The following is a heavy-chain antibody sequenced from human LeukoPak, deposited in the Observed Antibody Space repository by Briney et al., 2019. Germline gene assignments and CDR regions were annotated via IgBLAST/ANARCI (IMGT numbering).Heavy chain of an antibody. V-gene: IGHV3-23*01. Sequence: GSLRLSCAASGFTFSSYAMSWVRQAPGKGLGWVSAISGSGGSTYYADSVKGRFTISRDNSKNTLYLQMNSLRAEDTAVYYCAKLVTTVTTWNYFDYWGQGTLVTVSS. CDR3: AKLVTTVTTWNYFDY. CDR1: GFTFSSYA. J-gene: IGHJ4*02. CDR2: ISGSGGST. D-gene: IGHD4-17*01.